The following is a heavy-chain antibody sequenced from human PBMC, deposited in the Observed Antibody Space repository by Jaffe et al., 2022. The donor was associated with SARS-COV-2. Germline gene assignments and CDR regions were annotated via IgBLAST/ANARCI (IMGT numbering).Heavy chain of an antibody. D-gene: IGHD6-13*01. CDR1: GGSISSYY. V-gene: IGHV4-59*08. Sequence: QVQLQESGPGLVKPSETLSLTCTVSGGSISSYYWSWIRQPPGKGLEWIGYIYYSGSTNYNPSLKSRVTISVDTSKNQFSLKLSSVTAADTAVYYCARGYSSSWYDPHPFDIWGQGTMVTVSS. J-gene: IGHJ3*02. CDR3: ARGYSSSWYDPHPFDI. CDR2: IYYSGST.